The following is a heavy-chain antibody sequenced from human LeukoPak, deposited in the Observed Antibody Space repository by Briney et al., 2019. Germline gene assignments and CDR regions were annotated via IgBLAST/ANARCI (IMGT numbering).Heavy chain of an antibody. CDR2: ISSGSRTI. CDR1: GFSFSGYS. CDR3: ARVEDGSSWSPFDY. V-gene: IGHV3-48*04. D-gene: IGHD6-13*01. J-gene: IGHJ4*02. Sequence: GGSLRLSCAASGFSFSGYSMNWVRQAPGKGLDWISYISSGSRTIFYGDSVKGRFTISRDNAKNTLYLQMNSLRAEDTAVYYCARVEDGSSWSPFDYWGQGTLVTVSS.